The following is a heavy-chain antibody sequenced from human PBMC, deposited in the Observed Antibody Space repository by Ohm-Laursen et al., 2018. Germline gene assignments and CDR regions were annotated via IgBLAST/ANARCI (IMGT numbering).Heavy chain of an antibody. CDR2: IKQDGTEK. Sequence: SLRLSCAASGFTFSNFWKSWVRQAPGKGLEWVASIKQDGTEKHYVESMQGRFTISRDNAKNSVYLQMNSLRAEDTAIYYCARDPIDNNGYNPDYWGQGTLVTVSS. V-gene: IGHV3-7*01. CDR3: ARDPIDNNGYNPDY. D-gene: IGHD1-14*01. CDR1: GFTFSNFW. J-gene: IGHJ4*02.